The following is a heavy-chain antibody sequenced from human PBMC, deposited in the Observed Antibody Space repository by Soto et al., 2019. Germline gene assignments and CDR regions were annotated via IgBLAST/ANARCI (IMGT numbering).Heavy chain of an antibody. V-gene: IGHV4-39*01. CDR3: RSSSRYSTDV. J-gene: IGHJ6*02. CDR2: IYGTGNT. Sequence: QLQLQESGPGLVKPSETLSLSCTVSGGSITSSFYWGWIRQPPGKGLEWIGSIYGTGNTYYNPPLKGRVTISADTSKNQFSLNLISVNAADTAVYYCRSSSRYSTDVWGQGATVTVSS. D-gene: IGHD6-13*01. CDR1: GGSITSSFY.